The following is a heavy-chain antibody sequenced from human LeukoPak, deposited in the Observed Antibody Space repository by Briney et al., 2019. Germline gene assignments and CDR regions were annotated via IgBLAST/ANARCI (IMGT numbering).Heavy chain of an antibody. CDR1: GFTFSSYA. J-gene: IGHJ3*02. CDR3: AKNYYDSSGYGRSDAFDI. D-gene: IGHD3-22*01. CDR2: ISGSGGST. V-gene: IGHV3-23*01. Sequence: GGSLRLSSAASGFTFSSYAMSWVRQAPGKGLEWVSAISGSGGSTYYADSVKGRFTISRDNSKNTLYLQMNSLRAEDTAVYYCAKNYYDSSGYGRSDAFDIWGQGTMVTVS.